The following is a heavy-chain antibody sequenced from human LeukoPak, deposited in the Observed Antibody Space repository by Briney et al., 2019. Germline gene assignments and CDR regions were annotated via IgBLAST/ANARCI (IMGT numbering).Heavy chain of an antibody. D-gene: IGHD4-23*01. CDR3: AKDLHGGYSSDY. Sequence: PGGSLRLSSAASGFTLNNIGMHWVRQAPGKGLEFVSFIDFEGVDKYYTDSVKGRFTISKDYSKATLYLQMNSLRPEDTAIYYCAKDLHGGYSSDYWGQGTLVTVSS. J-gene: IGHJ4*02. CDR1: GFTLNNIG. CDR2: IDFEGVDK. V-gene: IGHV3-30*02.